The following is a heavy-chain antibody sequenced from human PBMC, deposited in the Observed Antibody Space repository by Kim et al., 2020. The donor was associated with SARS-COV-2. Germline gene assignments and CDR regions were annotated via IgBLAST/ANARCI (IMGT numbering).Heavy chain of an antibody. J-gene: IGHJ3*02. D-gene: IGHD6-19*01. V-gene: IGHV1-3*01. CDR3: ARAYIAVAGHAFDI. Sequence: QKFQGRVTITRETSASTAYMELSSLRSEDTAVYYCARAYIAVAGHAFDIWGQGTMVTVSS.